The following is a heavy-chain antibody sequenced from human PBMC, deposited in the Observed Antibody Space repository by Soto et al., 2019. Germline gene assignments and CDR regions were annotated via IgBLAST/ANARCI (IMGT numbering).Heavy chain of an antibody. D-gene: IGHD3-22*01. CDR2: IYYSGST. Sequence: PSETLSLTCTVSGGSISSGGYYWSWIRQHPGKGLEWIGYIYYSGSTYYNPSLKSRVTISVDTSKNQFSLKLSSVTAAYTTLYYCAREIDSSGYYRFDYWGQGTLVTVSS. CDR1: GGSISSGGYY. V-gene: IGHV4-31*03. J-gene: IGHJ4*02. CDR3: AREIDSSGYYRFDY.